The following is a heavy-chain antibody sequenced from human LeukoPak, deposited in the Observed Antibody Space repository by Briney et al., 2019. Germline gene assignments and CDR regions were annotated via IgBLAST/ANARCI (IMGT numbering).Heavy chain of an antibody. CDR1: GYTFTGYY. V-gene: IGHV1-2*02. J-gene: IGHJ5*02. CDR3: ARDLSSSRYGYP. CDR2: INPNSGGT. Sequence: ASVKVSCKASGYTFTGYYMRWVRQAPGQGLEWMGWINPNSGGTNYAQKFQGRVTMTRDTSISTAYMELSRLRSDDTAVYYCARDLSSSRYGYPWGQGTLVTVSS. D-gene: IGHD1-14*01.